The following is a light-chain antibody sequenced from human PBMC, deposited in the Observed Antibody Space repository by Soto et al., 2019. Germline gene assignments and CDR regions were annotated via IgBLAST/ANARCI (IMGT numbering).Light chain of an antibody. CDR1: QRLSSN. CDR2: GVS. Sequence: EIVMTQSPVTLSVSPGERATLSCRASQRLSSNLAWYQQKPGQAPRLLIYGVSTRATGVPARFSGSGSGTEFTLTISSLQSEDSAVYYCQQYKNWLALTFGGGTKVEIK. V-gene: IGKV3-15*01. CDR3: QQYKNWLALT. J-gene: IGKJ4*01.